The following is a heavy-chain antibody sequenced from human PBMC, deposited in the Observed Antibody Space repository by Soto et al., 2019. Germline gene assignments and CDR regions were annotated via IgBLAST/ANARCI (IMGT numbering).Heavy chain of an antibody. J-gene: IGHJ4*02. CDR2: XNHSGXH. D-gene: IGHD2-15*01. CDR3: ARAPHVAANFSY. V-gene: IGHV4-34*01. CDR1: GGSFNGYY. Sequence: XXTLSLTCAVYGGSFNGYYWSWIRQPPGKGLEWIGEXNHSGXHNYNPSLKSRXTISVETSXKQFSLKMSSVTDEDTAVYYCARAPHVAANFSYWGKGTLVTVYS.